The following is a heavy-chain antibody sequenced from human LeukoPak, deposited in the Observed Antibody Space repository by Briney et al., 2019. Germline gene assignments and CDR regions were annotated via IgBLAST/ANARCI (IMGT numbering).Heavy chain of an antibody. CDR2: INSDGNST. CDR3: ARGGSISSGWYVGDY. V-gene: IGHV3-74*01. CDR1: GFTFSSYW. J-gene: IGHJ4*02. D-gene: IGHD6-19*01. Sequence: GGSLRLSCAASGFTFSSYWMHWVRQAPGKGQVWVSRINSDGNSTSYADSVKGRFTTSRDNAKNTLYLQMNSLRAEDTAVYYCARGGSISSGWYVGDYWGQGTLVTVSS.